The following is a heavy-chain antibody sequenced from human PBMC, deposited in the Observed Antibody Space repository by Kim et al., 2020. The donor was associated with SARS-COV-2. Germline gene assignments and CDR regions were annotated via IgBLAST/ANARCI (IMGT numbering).Heavy chain of an antibody. V-gene: IGHV3-21*01. D-gene: IGHD2-21*01. CDR2: ISSSSSYI. Sequence: GGSLRLSCAASGFTFSNYSMNWIRQAPGKGLEWVSSISSSSSYIYYADSVKGRFTISRDNAKNSLYLQMNSLRAEDTAVYYCARVPLNCPFEYLGQGTLVTVSS. CDR3: ARVPLNCPFEY. CDR1: GFTFSNYS. J-gene: IGHJ4*02.